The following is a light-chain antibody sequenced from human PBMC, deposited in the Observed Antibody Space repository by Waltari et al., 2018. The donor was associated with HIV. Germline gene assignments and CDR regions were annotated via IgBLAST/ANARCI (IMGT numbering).Light chain of an antibody. CDR3: MQALQTPYT. V-gene: IGKV2-28*01. CDR1: QSLLHSNGYNY. Sequence: DIVMTQSPLSLPVTPGEPASISCRSNQSLLHSNGYNYLDWYLQKPGQYPQRLIYLGSNRASGVPDRFSGSGSGTDFTLKISRVEAEDVGVYYCMQALQTPYTFGQGTKLEIK. J-gene: IGKJ2*01. CDR2: LGS.